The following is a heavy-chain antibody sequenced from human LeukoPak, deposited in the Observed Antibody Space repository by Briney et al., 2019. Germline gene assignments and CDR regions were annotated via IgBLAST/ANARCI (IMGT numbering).Heavy chain of an antibody. CDR3: ARGSVILGAFDI. CDR2: INPTAGNT. J-gene: IGHJ3*02. D-gene: IGHD2/OR15-2a*01. V-gene: IGHV1-46*01. Sequence: ASVKVSCKASGYTFTNYYMHWVRQAPGQGLEWMGIINPTAGNTNYAQTLQGRITMTSDTSTSTVYMELSSLRSEDTAVYYCARGSVILGAFDIWGQGTLVTVSS. CDR1: GYTFTNYY.